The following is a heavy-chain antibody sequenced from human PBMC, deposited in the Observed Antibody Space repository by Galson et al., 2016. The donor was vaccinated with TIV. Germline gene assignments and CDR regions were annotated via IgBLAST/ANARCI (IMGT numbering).Heavy chain of an antibody. CDR3: ATDGRDAYNPYFDS. J-gene: IGHJ4*02. V-gene: IGHV3-30*03. D-gene: IGHD5-24*01. CDR1: GFTLSAYR. CDR2: ISSDGTNA. Sequence: SLRLSCAASGFTLSAYRMDWVRQAPGKGLGWVAVISSDGTNAHYADSMKGRFTISRDNSGNTLYLQMNNLRNEDTAVYYCATDGRDAYNPYFDSWGQGTLVTVSS.